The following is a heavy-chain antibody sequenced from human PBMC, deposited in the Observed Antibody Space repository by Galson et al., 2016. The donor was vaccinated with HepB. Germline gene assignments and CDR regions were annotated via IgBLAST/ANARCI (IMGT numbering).Heavy chain of an antibody. V-gene: IGHV3-7*01. CDR3: AKEDPWSYVD. CDR2: IRPDGSEV. CDR1: GFRFGGYW. D-gene: IGHD3-16*01. Sequence: SLRLSCAASGFRFGGYWMSWVRQAPGKGLEWVANIRPDGSEVTYVESVRGRFTISRDNAKNSLDLQMDSLRVEETAVYYCAKEDPWSYVDWGRGTLVTVSS. J-gene: IGHJ4*02.